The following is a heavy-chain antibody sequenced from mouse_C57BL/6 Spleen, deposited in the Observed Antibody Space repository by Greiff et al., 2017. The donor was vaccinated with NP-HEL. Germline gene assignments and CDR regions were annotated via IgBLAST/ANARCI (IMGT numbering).Heavy chain of an antibody. CDR3: ARLTGTYYFDY. CDR2: IHPNSGST. CDR1: GYTFTSYW. J-gene: IGHJ2*01. V-gene: IGHV1-64*01. D-gene: IGHD4-1*01. Sequence: QVQLQQSGAELVKPGASVKLSCKASGYTFTSYWMHWVKQRPGQGLEWIGMIHPNSGSTNYNEKFKSKATLTVDKSSSTAYMQLSSLTSEDSAVYYCARLTGTYYFDYWGQGTTLTVSS.